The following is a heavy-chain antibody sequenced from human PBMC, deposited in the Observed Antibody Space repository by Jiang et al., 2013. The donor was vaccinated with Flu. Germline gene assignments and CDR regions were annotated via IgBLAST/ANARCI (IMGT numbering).Heavy chain of an antibody. CDR1: GFTFRRYS. Sequence: VQLLESGGGLVKPVGSLRLSCSASGFTFRRYSMNWVRQAPGKGLEWVSSITSAGSYKYYADSVKGRFTISRDNAKNSVYLQMDSLRDEDTAVYYCARDDPYSTSTGGLDYWGQGTRVTVSS. CDR3: ARDDPYSTSTGGLDY. CDR2: ITSAGSYK. D-gene: IGHD2/OR15-2a*01. V-gene: IGHV3-21*01. J-gene: IGHJ4*02.